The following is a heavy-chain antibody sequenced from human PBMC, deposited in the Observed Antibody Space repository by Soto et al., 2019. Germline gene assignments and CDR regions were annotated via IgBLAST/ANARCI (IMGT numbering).Heavy chain of an antibody. CDR3: ARDVHTYGPPEWFDP. J-gene: IGHJ5*02. Sequence: SDTLSLTYTISGGAITDDYWSGIGQPPGTGLEWIGDIYYSGNTKYNPSLKSRVTISLDTSKNQFSLKVSSVTAADTAVYYCARDVHTYGPPEWFDPWGQGTQVT. D-gene: IGHD2-8*01. V-gene: IGHV4-59*01. CDR2: IYYSGNT. CDR1: GGAITDDY.